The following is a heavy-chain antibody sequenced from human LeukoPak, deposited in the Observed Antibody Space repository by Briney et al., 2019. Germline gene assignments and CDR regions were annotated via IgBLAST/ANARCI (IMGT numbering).Heavy chain of an antibody. V-gene: IGHV3-30-3*01. CDR1: GFTFTGYA. CDR2: ISYDGSIK. Sequence: GRSLRLSCVASGFTFTGYAIHWVRQAPGKGLEWVTVISYDGSIKYYADSVKGRFTISRDISNNTLYLQMNSLRAEDTAVYYCARKPDAFDLWGQGTMVTVSS. J-gene: IGHJ3*01. CDR3: ARKPDAFDL.